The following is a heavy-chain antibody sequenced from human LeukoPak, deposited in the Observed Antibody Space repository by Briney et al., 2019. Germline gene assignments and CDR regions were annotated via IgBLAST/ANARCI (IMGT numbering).Heavy chain of an antibody. CDR2: IYYSGST. CDR3: ASRTGDSSTFDY. Sequence: PSETLSLTCTVSGGSISSYYWSWIRQPPGKGLEWIGYIYYSGSTNYNPSLKSRVTISVDTSKNQFSLKLSSVTAADTAVYYCASRTGDSSTFDYWGQGTLVTVSS. D-gene: IGHD6-13*01. V-gene: IGHV4-59*08. J-gene: IGHJ4*02. CDR1: GGSISSYY.